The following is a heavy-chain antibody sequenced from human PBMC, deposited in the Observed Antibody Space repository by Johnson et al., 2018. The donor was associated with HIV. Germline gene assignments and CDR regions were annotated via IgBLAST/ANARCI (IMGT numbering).Heavy chain of an antibody. Sequence: EVQLVESGGGLVQPGGSLRLSCEASGFTFTNYWMSWVRQAPGKGLEWVADIKQDGSEKYYLDSVKGRFTISRDNAKKSLYLQMNSLRVEDTAVYYCARDPSSMIVVAYAFDIWGQGTMVTVSS. CDR3: ARDPSSMIVVAYAFDI. D-gene: IGHD3-22*01. CDR2: IKQDGSEK. J-gene: IGHJ3*02. V-gene: IGHV3-7*01. CDR1: GFTFTNYW.